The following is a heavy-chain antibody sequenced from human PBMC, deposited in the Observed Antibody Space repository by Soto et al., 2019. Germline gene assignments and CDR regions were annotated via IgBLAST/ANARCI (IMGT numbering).Heavy chain of an antibody. J-gene: IGHJ3*02. CDR3: ARGLGYCTNGVCPYDGDAFDI. Sequence: PSETLSLTCTVSGGSISSGGYYWSWIRQHPGKGLEWIGYIYYSGSTYYNPSLKSRVTISVDTSKNQFSMKLSSVTAADTAVYYCARGLGYCTNGVCPYDGDAFDIWGQGTMVTVSS. D-gene: IGHD2-8*01. V-gene: IGHV4-31*03. CDR1: GGSISSGGYY. CDR2: IYYSGST.